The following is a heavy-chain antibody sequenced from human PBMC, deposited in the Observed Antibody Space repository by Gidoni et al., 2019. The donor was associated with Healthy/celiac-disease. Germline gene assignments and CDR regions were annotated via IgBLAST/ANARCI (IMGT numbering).Heavy chain of an antibody. D-gene: IGHD4-17*01. Sequence: QVHLQESGPGLVKPSETLSLTCAVSGYSISSGYYWGWIRQPPGKGLEWIGSIYHSGSTYYNPSLKSRVTISVDTSKNQFSLKLSSVTAADTAVYYCAREDYGDYPGDYWGQGTLVTVSS. CDR1: GYSISSGYY. V-gene: IGHV4-38-2*02. J-gene: IGHJ4*02. CDR3: AREDYGDYPGDY. CDR2: IYHSGST.